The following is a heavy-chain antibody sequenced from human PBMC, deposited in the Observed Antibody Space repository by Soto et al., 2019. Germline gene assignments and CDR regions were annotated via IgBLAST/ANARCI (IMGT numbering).Heavy chain of an antibody. Sequence: QVQLVQSGAELKKPGASVKVSCKASGYTFSNYDMNWVRQATGQGPEWIGWVNPNNGDTGYAQKFQGRVTLTTDISATTAYMELTSRRSEDTAIYYCEKVSRKGSAIDFDYWGQGSLITVSS. V-gene: IGHV1-8*01. J-gene: IGHJ4*02. CDR3: EKVSRKGSAIDFDY. CDR1: GYTFSNYD. CDR2: VNPNNGDT. D-gene: IGHD3-10*01.